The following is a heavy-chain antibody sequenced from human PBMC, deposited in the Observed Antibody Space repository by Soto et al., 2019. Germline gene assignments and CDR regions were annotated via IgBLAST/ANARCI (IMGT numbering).Heavy chain of an antibody. CDR2: INAGYGNT. D-gene: IGHD7-27*01. J-gene: IGHJ4*02. V-gene: IGHV1-3*01. Sequence: ASVKVSCKASGYTFTSYYMHWVRQAPGQRLEWMGWINAGYGNTKSSQKFQDRVTISRDTSASTAYMELTSLRSEDTAVYYCARDTGDGTFDFWGQGTLVTSPQ. CDR3: ARDTGDGTFDF. CDR1: GYTFTSYY.